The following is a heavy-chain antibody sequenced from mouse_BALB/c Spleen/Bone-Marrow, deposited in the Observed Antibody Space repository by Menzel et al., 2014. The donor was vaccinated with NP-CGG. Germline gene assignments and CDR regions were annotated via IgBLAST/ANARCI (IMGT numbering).Heavy chain of an antibody. D-gene: IGHD3-1*01. CDR3: ARFSQLGLLAY. J-gene: IGHJ3*01. CDR1: GYNFTSYW. CDR2: IYPGSGST. Sequence: SGAELVKPGTSVKLSCKASGYNFTSYWINWAKLRPGQGLEWIGDIYPGSGSTNYNEKFKSKATLTVDTSSSTAYMQLSSLASEDSALYYCARFSQLGLLAYWGQGTLVTVSA. V-gene: IGHV1-55*01.